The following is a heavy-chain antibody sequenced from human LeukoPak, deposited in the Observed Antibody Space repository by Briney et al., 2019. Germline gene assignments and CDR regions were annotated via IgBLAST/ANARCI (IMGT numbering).Heavy chain of an antibody. CDR2: INHSGST. CDR1: GGSISSSSYY. Sequence: SETLSLTCTVSGGSISSSSYYWGWIRQPPGKGLEWIGEINHSGSTNYNPSLKSRVTISVDTSKNQFSLKLSSVTAADTAVYYCARWVGGFDYWGQGTLVTVSS. D-gene: IGHD1-26*01. J-gene: IGHJ4*02. CDR3: ARWVGGFDY. V-gene: IGHV4-39*07.